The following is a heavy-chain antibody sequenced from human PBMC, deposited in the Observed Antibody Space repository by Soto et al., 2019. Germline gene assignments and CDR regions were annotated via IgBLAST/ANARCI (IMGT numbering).Heavy chain of an antibody. D-gene: IGHD6-19*01. CDR3: AKDEEYSSGWLKN. Sequence: EVQLLESGGGLVQPGGSLRLSCAASGFTFSSYAMSWVRQAPGKGLEGFSAIRGSGGSTYYAYSVKGRFTISRDNSKNALYLQMTSLRAEDMAVYYCAKDEEYSSGWLKNWGQGTLVNVSS. CDR2: IRGSGGST. J-gene: IGHJ4*02. CDR1: GFTFSSYA. V-gene: IGHV3-23*01.